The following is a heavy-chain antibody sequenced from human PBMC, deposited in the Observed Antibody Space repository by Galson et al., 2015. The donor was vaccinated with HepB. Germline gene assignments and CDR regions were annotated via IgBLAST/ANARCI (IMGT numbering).Heavy chain of an antibody. CDR2: ISYDGSNK. Sequence: SLRLSCAASGFTFSSYGMHWVRQAPGKGLEWVAVISYDGSNKYYADSAKGRFTISRDNSKNTLYLQMNSLRAEDTAVYYCAKAGYSGYDYFDYWGQGTLVTVSS. D-gene: IGHD5-12*01. CDR1: GFTFSSYG. V-gene: IGHV3-30*18. CDR3: AKAGYSGYDYFDY. J-gene: IGHJ4*02.